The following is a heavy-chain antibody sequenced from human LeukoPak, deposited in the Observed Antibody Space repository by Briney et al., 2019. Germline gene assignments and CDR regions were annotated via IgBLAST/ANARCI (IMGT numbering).Heavy chain of an antibody. D-gene: IGHD6-13*01. Sequence: ASVKVSCKASGYTFTSYDINWVRQATGQGLEWMGWMNPNSGNTGYAQKFQGRVTITADESTSTAYMELSSLRSEDTAVYYCARDVGIAAAGTGWFDPWGQGTLVTVSS. CDR3: ARDVGIAAAGTGWFDP. CDR2: MNPNSGNT. V-gene: IGHV1-8*03. J-gene: IGHJ5*02. CDR1: GYTFTSYD.